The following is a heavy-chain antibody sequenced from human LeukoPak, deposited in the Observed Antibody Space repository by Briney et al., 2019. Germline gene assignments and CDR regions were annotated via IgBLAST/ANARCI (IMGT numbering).Heavy chain of an antibody. CDR1: GGTFSSYA. Sequence: SVKLSCKASGGTFSSYAISWVRQAPGQGLGWMGGVILFFGGANYAQKFQGRVTITADKSMSTAYMELSSLRSEDTAVYYCARHIAAAGYFDYWGQGTLVTVSS. CDR2: VILFFGGA. D-gene: IGHD6-13*01. CDR3: ARHIAAAGYFDY. J-gene: IGHJ4*02. V-gene: IGHV1-69*06.